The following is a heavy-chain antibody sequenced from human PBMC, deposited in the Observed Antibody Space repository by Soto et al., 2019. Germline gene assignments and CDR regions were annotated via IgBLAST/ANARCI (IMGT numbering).Heavy chain of an antibody. CDR3: ARVHSEGA. J-gene: IGHJ4*02. D-gene: IGHD4-4*01. Sequence: QVQLQQWGAGLLKPSETLSLTCAVYGGSFSGYYWSWIRQPPGKGLEWIGEINHSGSTNYNPSLSSRVTISVDTSKNQFSLKLSAVTAADTAVYYCARVHSEGAWSPGTLVTVSS. V-gene: IGHV4-34*01. CDR2: INHSGST. CDR1: GGSFSGYY.